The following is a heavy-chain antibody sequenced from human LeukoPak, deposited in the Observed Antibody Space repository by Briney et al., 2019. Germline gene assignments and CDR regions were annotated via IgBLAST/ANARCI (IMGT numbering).Heavy chain of an antibody. V-gene: IGHV3-9*01. CDR1: GFTFDDYG. CDR3: AKDPYSSSWYSVWFDP. CDR2: ISWNSGYI. D-gene: IGHD6-13*01. Sequence: GGSLRLSCAASGFTFDDYGMHWVRQAPGKGLEWVSGISWNSGYIGYADSVKGRFTISRDNAKNSLYLQMNSLRPEDTALYYCAKDPYSSSWYSVWFDPWGQGTLVTVSP. J-gene: IGHJ5*02.